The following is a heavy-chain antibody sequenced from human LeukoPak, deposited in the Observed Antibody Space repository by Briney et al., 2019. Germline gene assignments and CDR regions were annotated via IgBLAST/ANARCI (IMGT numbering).Heavy chain of an antibody. V-gene: IGHV1-69*01. CDR1: GGTFSSYA. CDR3: ARGVVPAAHLSPFDY. D-gene: IGHD2-2*01. Sequence: SVKVSCKASGGTFSSYAISWVRQATGQGLEWMGVIIPIFGTADYAQKFQGRVTITADESTSTACMELSSLRSEDTAVYYCARGVVPAAHLSPFDYWGQGTLVTVSS. J-gene: IGHJ4*02. CDR2: IIPIFGTA.